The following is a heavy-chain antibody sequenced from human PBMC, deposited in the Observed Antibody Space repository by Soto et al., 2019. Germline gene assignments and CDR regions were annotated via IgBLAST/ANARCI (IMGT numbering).Heavy chain of an antibody. V-gene: IGHV3-23*01. Sequence: GGSLRLSCAASGSTFSSYAMSWVRQAPGKGLEWVSAISGSGGSTYYADSVKGRFTISRDNSKNTLYLQMNSLRAEDTAVYYCAKADSGSYLYYFDYWGQGTLVTVSS. CDR1: GSTFSSYA. CDR3: AKADSGSYLYYFDY. CDR2: ISGSGGST. D-gene: IGHD1-26*01. J-gene: IGHJ4*02.